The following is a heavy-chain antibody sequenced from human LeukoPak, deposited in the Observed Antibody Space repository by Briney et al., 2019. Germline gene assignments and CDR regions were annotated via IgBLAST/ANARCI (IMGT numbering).Heavy chain of an antibody. Sequence: SETLSLTCTVSGDSIRSHYWSWIRQPPGKGLEWIGYIYYTRGTNFNPSLKSRVTISADTSKNQFSLSLTSVTAADTAVYYCARDYYDSRGEAFDIWGQGTMVTVSS. CDR3: ARDYYDSRGEAFDI. J-gene: IGHJ3*02. CDR2: IYYTRGT. D-gene: IGHD3-22*01. V-gene: IGHV4-59*11. CDR1: GDSIRSHY.